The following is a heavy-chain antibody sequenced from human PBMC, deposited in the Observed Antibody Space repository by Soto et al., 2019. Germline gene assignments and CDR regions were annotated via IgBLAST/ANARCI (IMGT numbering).Heavy chain of an antibody. CDR1: GYTLTIYG. CDR2: INPSGGST. V-gene: IGHV1-46*01. CDR3: ARGGDYYDGSGYYGP. D-gene: IGHD3-22*01. J-gene: IGHJ5*02. Sequence: ASVKVSCKASGYTLTIYGIIWVRQAPGQGLEWMGIINPSGGSTSYAQKFQGRVTMTRDTSTSTVYMELSSLRSEDTAVYYCARGGDYYDGSGYYGPWGQGTLVTVSS.